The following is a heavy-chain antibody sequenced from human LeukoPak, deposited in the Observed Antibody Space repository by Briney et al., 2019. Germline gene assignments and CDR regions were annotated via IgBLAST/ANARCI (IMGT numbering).Heavy chain of an antibody. J-gene: IGHJ5*02. D-gene: IGHD4-17*01. CDR2: IYYSGST. V-gene: IGHV4-59*01. Sequence: SETLSLTCTVSGGSISSYYWGWIRQPPGKGLEWIGYIYYSGSTNYNPSLKSRVTISVDTSKNQFSLKLSSVTAADTAVYYCARQGPTAVNWFDPWGQETLVTVSS. CDR1: GGSISSYY. CDR3: ARQGPTAVNWFDP.